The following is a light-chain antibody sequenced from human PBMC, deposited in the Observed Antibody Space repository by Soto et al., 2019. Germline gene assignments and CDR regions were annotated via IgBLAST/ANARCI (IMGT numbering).Light chain of an antibody. Sequence: IELTQSPPFLSASVGDRVTITCRADEGITTYLAWYQQQPGKAPKVLIYGASTLQNGVPPRFSGSGSGTEFTLTISILQPEDFATYYCQQVKSFPLTFGGGTKVEVK. CDR2: GAS. CDR1: EGITTY. CDR3: QQVKSFPLT. V-gene: IGKV1-9*01. J-gene: IGKJ4*01.